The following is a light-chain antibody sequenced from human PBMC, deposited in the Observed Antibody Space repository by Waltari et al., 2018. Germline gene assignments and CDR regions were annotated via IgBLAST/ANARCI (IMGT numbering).Light chain of an antibody. J-gene: IGKJ2*01. V-gene: IGKV3-20*01. CDR1: QRVNSRY. Sequence: EIVLTQSPGILSLSPGERATPSCRASQRVNSRYLAWYQQKPGQAPRLLIYGTSSRPTGIPDRFSGSGSETDFTLTISRLEPEDFAVYYCQQYGDSPPYTFGQGTKLEIK. CDR3: QQYGDSPPYT. CDR2: GTS.